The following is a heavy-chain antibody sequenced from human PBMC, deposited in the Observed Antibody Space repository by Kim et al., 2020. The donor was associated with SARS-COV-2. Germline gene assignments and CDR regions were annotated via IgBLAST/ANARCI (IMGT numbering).Heavy chain of an antibody. CDR3: ARDVPVTTF. CDR1: GGSISSSSYY. J-gene: IGHJ4*02. V-gene: IGHV4-39*07. D-gene: IGHD4-4*01. CDR2: IYYSGST. Sequence: SETLSLTCTVSGGSISSSSYYWGWIRQPPGKGLEWIGSIYYSGSTYYNPSLKSRVTISVDTSKNQFSLKLSSVTAADTAVYYCARDVPVTTFWGQGTLVTVSS.